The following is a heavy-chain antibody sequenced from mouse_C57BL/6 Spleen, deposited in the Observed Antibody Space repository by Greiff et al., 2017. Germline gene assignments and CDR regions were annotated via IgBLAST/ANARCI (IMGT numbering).Heavy chain of an antibody. CDR2: FVPNSGDT. D-gene: IGHD2-2*01. Sequence: QVHLQQPGAELVKPGASVKLSCKASGYTFSSYWLPWLKQRPGRGLEWIGRFVPNSGDTKSNEKFKSKATLTVDNPSCTAYMQLSSLTSEDSSVYYCATGYNDWFAYWGQGTLVTVSA. J-gene: IGHJ3*01. CDR3: ATGYNDWFAY. V-gene: IGHV1-72*01. CDR1: GYTFSSYW.